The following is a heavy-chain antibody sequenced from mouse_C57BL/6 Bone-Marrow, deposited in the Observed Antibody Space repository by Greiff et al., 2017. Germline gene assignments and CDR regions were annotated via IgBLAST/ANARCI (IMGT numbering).Heavy chain of an antibody. D-gene: IGHD2-5*01. CDR2: INPNNGGT. J-gene: IGHJ2*01. CDR1: GYTFTDYY. Sequence: EVQLQQSGPELVKPGASVKISCKASGYTFTDYYMNWVKQSHGKSLEWIGDINPNNGGTSYNQKFKGKATLTVDKSSSTAYMELRSLTSEDSAVYYCARGAVTIHFDYWGQGTTLTVSS. V-gene: IGHV1-26*01. CDR3: ARGAVTIHFDY.